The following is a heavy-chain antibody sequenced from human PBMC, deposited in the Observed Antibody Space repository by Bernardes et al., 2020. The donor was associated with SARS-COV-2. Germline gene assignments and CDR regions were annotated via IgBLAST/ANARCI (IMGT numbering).Heavy chain of an antibody. J-gene: IGHJ4*02. CDR1: GFTFSSYW. Sequence: GWSLRLSCAASGFTFSSYWMHWVRQAPGKGLVWVSGINSDGSTTRYADSVKGRFTISRDNAKNTLYLQLNSLRAEDTAVYYCARGHGSGWLGDYWGQGTLVTVSS. CDR3: ARGHGSGWLGDY. CDR2: INSDGSTT. D-gene: IGHD6-19*01. V-gene: IGHV3-74*01.